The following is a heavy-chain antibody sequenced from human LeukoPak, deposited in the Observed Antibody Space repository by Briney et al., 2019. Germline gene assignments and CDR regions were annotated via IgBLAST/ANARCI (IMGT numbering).Heavy chain of an antibody. D-gene: IGHD3-22*01. CDR1: GFTFSRYW. V-gene: IGHV3-7*03. J-gene: IGHJ4*02. CDR2: IKEDGSRR. Sequence: HTGGSLRLSCTTSGFTFSRYWMTWVRQAPGKGLEWVANIKEDGSRRNYVDSVKGRFTISRDNAKNSLYLQMNSLRAEDTAVYYCATPLDYYDSSGYHRGGDWGQGTLVTVSS. CDR3: ATPLDYYDSSGYHRGGD.